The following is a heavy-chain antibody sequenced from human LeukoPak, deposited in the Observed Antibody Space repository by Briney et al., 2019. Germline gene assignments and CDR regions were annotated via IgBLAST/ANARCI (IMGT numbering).Heavy chain of an antibody. CDR3: ARALSWGGYDY. Sequence: PGGSLRPSCAASGFTFSSNYMSWVRQAPGKGLEWVSVIYSGGSTYYSDSVKGRFTISRDNSKNTLYLQMNSLRAEDTAVYYCARALSWGGYDYWGQGTLVTASS. CDR1: GFTFSSNY. D-gene: IGHD3-16*01. CDR2: IYSGGST. V-gene: IGHV3-53*01. J-gene: IGHJ4*02.